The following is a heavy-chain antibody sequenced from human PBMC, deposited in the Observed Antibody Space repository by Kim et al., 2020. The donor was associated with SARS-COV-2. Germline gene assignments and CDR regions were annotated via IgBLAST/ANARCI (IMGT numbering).Heavy chain of an antibody. Sequence: GGSLRLSCAASGFTFDDYGMSWVRQAPGKGREWVSGINWNGGSTGYADSVKGRFTISRDNAKNSLYLQMNSLRAEDTALYYCARTDYGSGSFPDYYYGMDVWGQETTVTVSS. CDR3: ARTDYGSGSFPDYYYGMDV. D-gene: IGHD3-10*01. CDR2: INWNGGST. CDR1: GFTFDDYG. J-gene: IGHJ6*02. V-gene: IGHV3-20*04.